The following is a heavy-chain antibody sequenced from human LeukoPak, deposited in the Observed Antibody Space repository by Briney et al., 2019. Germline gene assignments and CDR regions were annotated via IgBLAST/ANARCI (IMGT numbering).Heavy chain of an antibody. CDR1: GYTFTSYG. CDR2: INPNSGGT. CDR3: ASVSCWHLPKELAFDI. J-gene: IGHJ3*02. V-gene: IGHV1-2*02. D-gene: IGHD6-19*01. Sequence: ASVNVSCKSSGYTFTSYGIRWVRQAPGQGLEWMGWINPNSGGTNYAQKFQVRVTMTRDTSISTAYMELSRLRSDDTAVYYCASVSCWHLPKELAFDIWGQGTMVTVSS.